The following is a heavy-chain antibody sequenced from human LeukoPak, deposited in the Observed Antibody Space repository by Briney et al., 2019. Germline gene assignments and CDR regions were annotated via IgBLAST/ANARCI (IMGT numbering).Heavy chain of an antibody. Sequence: PTGRSLRLSCAASGFTFSSYGMHWVRQAPGKGLEGVAVIWYDGSNKYYADSVKGRFTISRDNSKNTLYLQMNSLRAEDTAVYYCARDGQSRVTAPRLLDYWGQGTLVTVSS. D-gene: IGHD2-21*02. CDR2: IWYDGSNK. CDR3: ARDGQSRVTAPRLLDY. J-gene: IGHJ4*02. CDR1: GFTFSSYG. V-gene: IGHV3-33*01.